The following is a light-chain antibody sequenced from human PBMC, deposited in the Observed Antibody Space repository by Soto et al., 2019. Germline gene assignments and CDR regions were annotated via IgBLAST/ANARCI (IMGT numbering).Light chain of an antibody. Sequence: EIVLTQSPGTLALSPGERATLSCRASQSVNNNYLTWYQQKRGQAPRLLIHGASSRATGIPDRFSGSGSGTDFTLTISRLEPEDFAVYYCQQYGSPPFTFGPGTRVGIK. CDR2: GAS. V-gene: IGKV3-20*01. CDR3: QQYGSPPFT. J-gene: IGKJ3*01. CDR1: QSVNNNY.